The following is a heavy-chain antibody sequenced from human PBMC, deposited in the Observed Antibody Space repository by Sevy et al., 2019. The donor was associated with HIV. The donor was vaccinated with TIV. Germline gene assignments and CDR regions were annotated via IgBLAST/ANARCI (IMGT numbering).Heavy chain of an antibody. CDR3: ARDRDGYTAGFDY. Sequence: SETLSLTCTVSGGSISSYYWSWIRQPPGKGLEGIGYIYYSGSTNYNPSLKSRVTISVDTSKNQFSLKLSSVTAADTAVYYCARDRDGYTAGFDYWGQGTLVTVSS. V-gene: IGHV4-59*01. J-gene: IGHJ4*02. D-gene: IGHD5-12*01. CDR1: GGSISSYY. CDR2: IYYSGST.